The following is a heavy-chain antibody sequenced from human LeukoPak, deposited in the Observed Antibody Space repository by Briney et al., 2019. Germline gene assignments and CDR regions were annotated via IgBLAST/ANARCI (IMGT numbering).Heavy chain of an antibody. Sequence: ETLSLTCAVYGGSFSGYYWSWIRQAPGKGLEWVSSISSSSSYIYYADSVKGRFTISRDNAKSSLYLQMNSLRAEDTAVYYCARDGGSLDYWGQGTLVTVSS. J-gene: IGHJ4*02. CDR3: ARDGGSLDY. D-gene: IGHD3-16*01. CDR1: GGSFSGYY. V-gene: IGHV3-21*01. CDR2: ISSSSSYI.